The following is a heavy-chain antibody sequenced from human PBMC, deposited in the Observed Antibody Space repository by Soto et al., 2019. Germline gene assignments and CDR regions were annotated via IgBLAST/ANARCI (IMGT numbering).Heavy chain of an antibody. V-gene: IGHV4-34*01. CDR3: AEYRSSWFYFQH. CDR2: INHSGST. J-gene: IGHJ1*01. Sequence: PSETLSLTCAVYGGSFNGYYWSWIRQPPGKGLEWIGEINHSGSTNYNPSLKSRVTISVDTSKNQFSLKLSSVTAADTAVYYCAEYRSSWFYFQHWGQGTLVTVSS. CDR1: GGSFNGYY. D-gene: IGHD6-13*01.